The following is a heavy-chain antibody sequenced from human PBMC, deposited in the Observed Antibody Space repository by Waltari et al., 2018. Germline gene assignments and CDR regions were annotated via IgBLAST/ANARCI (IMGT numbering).Heavy chain of an antibody. J-gene: IGHJ6*02. CDR3: ARNTVVAATYYYYYGMDV. CDR1: GYTFTGYY. Sequence: QVQLVQSGAEVKKPGASVKVSCKASGYTFTGYYMHWVRQAPGQGLEWMGWINPNSGGSTSYAQKFQGRVTMTRDTSTSTVYMELSSLRSEDTAVYYCARNTVVAATYYYYYGMDVWGQGTTVTVSS. V-gene: IGHV1-46*01. CDR2: INPNSGGST. D-gene: IGHD2-15*01.